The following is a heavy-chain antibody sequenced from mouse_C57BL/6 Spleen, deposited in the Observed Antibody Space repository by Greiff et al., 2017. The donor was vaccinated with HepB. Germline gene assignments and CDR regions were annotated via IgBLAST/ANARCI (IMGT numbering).Heavy chain of an antibody. CDR1: GFTFSSYA. CDR3: TRDSGDYYGSSYNWYFDV. D-gene: IGHD1-1*01. Sequence: EVKLVESGEGLVKPGGSLKLSCAASGFTFSSYAMSWVRQTPEKRLEWVAYISSGGDYIYYADTVKGRFTISRDNARNTLYLQMSSLKSEDTAMYYCTRDSGDYYGSSYNWYFDVWGTGTTVTVSS. CDR2: ISSGGDYI. V-gene: IGHV5-9-1*02. J-gene: IGHJ1*03.